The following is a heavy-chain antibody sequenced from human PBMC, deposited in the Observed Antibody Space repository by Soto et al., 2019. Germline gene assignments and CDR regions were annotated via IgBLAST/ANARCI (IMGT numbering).Heavy chain of an antibody. D-gene: IGHD4-4*01. Sequence: RESLQISCKGSGYSFTSYWIGWVRQMPGKGLEWMGIIYPGDSDIRYSLSFQGQVANPAYKATGTAYLQWSYLMAADTARYYCARRATVTTGGGMDVWGQGTTVTVSS. V-gene: IGHV5-51*01. CDR2: IYPGDSDI. J-gene: IGHJ6*02. CDR1: GYSFTSYW. CDR3: ARRATVTTGGGMDV.